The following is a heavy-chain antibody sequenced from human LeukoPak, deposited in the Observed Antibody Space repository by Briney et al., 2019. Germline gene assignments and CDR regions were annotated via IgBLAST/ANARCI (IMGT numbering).Heavy chain of an antibody. J-gene: IGHJ4*02. Sequence: GGSLRLSCAASGFTFSSYSMNWVRQAPGKGLEWVSSISSSSSYIYYADSVKGRSTISRDNAKNSLYLQMNSLRAEDTAVYYCARDQTEVAAPFDYWGQGTLVTVSS. V-gene: IGHV3-21*01. CDR3: ARDQTEVAAPFDY. CDR1: GFTFSSYS. D-gene: IGHD6-25*01. CDR2: ISSSSSYI.